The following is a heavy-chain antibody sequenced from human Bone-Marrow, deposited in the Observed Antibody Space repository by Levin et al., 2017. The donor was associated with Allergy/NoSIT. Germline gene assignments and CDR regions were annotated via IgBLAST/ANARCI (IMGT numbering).Heavy chain of an antibody. CDR2: MYTSGSI. CDR3: ARGAWGNIGGNWFDS. V-gene: IGHV4-61*02. CDR1: GGSISGSTYY. Sequence: MPSETLSLTCTVSGGSISGSTYYWSWIRQPAGKGLEWIGRGRMYTSGSINYNPSLKSRVTISLDTSKNQFSLNLSSVTAAATAMYYCARGAWGNIGGNWFDSWGQGILVTVSS. J-gene: IGHJ5*01. D-gene: IGHD4-23*01.